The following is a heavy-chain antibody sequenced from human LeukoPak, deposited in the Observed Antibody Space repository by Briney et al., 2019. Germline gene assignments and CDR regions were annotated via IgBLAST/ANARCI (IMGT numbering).Heavy chain of an antibody. D-gene: IGHD2-2*01. J-gene: IGHJ4*02. CDR1: GYIFSNYG. CDR2: ISGHSGNT. CDR3: ARASKRYCSSTGCYNFDY. Sequence: ASVKVSCKASGYIFSNYGITWVRQAPGHGLEWMGWISGHSGNTNYAQKFQDRATMTTDTSTSTAYMELRSLRSDDTAVYYCARASKRYCSSTGCYNFDYWGQGTLVTVSS. V-gene: IGHV1-18*01.